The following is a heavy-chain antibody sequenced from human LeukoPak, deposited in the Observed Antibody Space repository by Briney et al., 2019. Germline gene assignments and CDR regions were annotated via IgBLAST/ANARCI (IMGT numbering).Heavy chain of an antibody. Sequence: SETLSLTCTVSGGSISSYYWSWIPQPAGQGLKWIGRIYTSGSTNYNPSLKSRVTMSVDTSKNQFSLKLSSVTAADTAVYYCASEVVPDTNFDYWGQGTLVTVSS. CDR2: IYTSGST. J-gene: IGHJ4*02. D-gene: IGHD2-2*01. CDR1: GGSISSYY. V-gene: IGHV4-4*07. CDR3: ASEVVPDTNFDY.